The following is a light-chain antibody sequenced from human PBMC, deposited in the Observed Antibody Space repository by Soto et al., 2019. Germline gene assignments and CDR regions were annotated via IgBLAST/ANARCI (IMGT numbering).Light chain of an antibody. V-gene: IGKV3-11*01. CDR1: QSVSSY. Sequence: EIMLTQSPATLSLSPGERATLSCRASQSVSSYLAWYQQKPGQAPRLLIYDASNRATGIPARFSGSGSGTDFTLTISSLEPEDFAVYYCQKYNSVPFTFGPGTKVHIK. CDR2: DAS. J-gene: IGKJ3*01. CDR3: QKYNSVPFT.